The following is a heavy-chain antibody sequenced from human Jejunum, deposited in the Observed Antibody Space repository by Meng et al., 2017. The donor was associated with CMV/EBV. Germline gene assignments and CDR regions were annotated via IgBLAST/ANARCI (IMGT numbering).Heavy chain of an antibody. J-gene: IGHJ4*02. Sequence: GRLVVSGGGGCQLGGSRSLSCAVSGFTFSIYGMHWVRQAPGKGLEWVAFIRYDGTVQNYADSVKGRFTISRDNSWNMLSLEMNSLRPEDTAVYYCAKVGFGWYSIDYWGQGTLVTVSS. D-gene: IGHD6-19*01. CDR1: GFTFSIYG. V-gene: IGHV3-30*02. CDR3: AKVGFGWYSIDY. CDR2: IRYDGTVQ.